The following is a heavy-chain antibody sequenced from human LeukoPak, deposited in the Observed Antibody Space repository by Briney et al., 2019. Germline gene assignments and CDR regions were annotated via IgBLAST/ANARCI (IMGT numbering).Heavy chain of an antibody. D-gene: IGHD6-13*01. CDR3: ASSSSVSNWFDP. V-gene: IGHV3-11*01. Sequence: GGSLRLSCAASGFTFSDYYMSWIRQAPGKGLGWVSYISSSGSTIYYADSVKGRFTISRDNAKNSLYLQMNSLRAEDTAVYYCASSSSVSNWFDPWGQGTLVTVSS. CDR2: ISSSGSTI. CDR1: GFTFSDYY. J-gene: IGHJ5*02.